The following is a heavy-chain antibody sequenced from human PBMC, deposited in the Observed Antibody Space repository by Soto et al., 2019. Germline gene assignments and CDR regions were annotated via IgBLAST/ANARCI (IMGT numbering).Heavy chain of an antibody. CDR2: ISRSSNYI. CDR1: GFTFSGYS. J-gene: IGHJ6*02. Sequence: GGSLRLSCAASGFTFSGYSMNWVRQAPGKGLEWLSSISRSSNYIYYADSVKGRFTISRDNAKNSLYLQMNSLRAEDTAVYYCETDLARDCGMDVWGQGTAVTVSS. D-gene: IGHD2-21*01. CDR3: ETDLARDCGMDV. V-gene: IGHV3-21*01.